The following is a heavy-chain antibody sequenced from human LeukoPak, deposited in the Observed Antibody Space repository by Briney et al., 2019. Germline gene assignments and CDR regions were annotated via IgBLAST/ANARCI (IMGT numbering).Heavy chain of an antibody. Sequence: GGSLRLSCAASGFTFSGSAMHWVRQASGKGLEWVGRIRSKANSYATAYAASVKGRFTISRDDSKNTAYLQMNSLKTEDTAVYYCNTYCGGDRYPQEAWGQGTLVTVSS. D-gene: IGHD2-21*02. CDR3: NTYCGGDRYPQEA. CDR2: IRSKANSYAT. V-gene: IGHV3-73*01. CDR1: GFTFSGSA. J-gene: IGHJ5*02.